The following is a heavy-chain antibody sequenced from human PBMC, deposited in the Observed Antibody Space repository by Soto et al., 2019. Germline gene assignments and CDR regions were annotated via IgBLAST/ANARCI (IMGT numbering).Heavy chain of an antibody. CDR2: IYSSENT. Sequence: SETLSLTCTVSGGSVSSSSYSWGWIRQSPGKGLEWIGTIYSSENTYYNPSLMSRVTISVDTSKNEFSLKLSSVTAADTAVYYCARDKITGLFDYWGQGTLVTVSS. D-gene: IGHD2-8*02. V-gene: IGHV4-39*02. J-gene: IGHJ4*02. CDR3: ARDKITGLFDY. CDR1: GGSVSSSSYS.